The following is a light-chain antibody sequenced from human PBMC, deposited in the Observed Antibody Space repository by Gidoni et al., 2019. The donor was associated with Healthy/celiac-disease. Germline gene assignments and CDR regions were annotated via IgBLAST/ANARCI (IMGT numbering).Light chain of an antibody. CDR1: SSYVGSYNY. CDR2: DVS. Sequence: QAALPQPASVPRSPGQSITISCTGTSSYVGSYNYVSWYQQHPGKAHKLIIYDVSNQPSVVSHCFSGNKSGNTASLTISGLQAEEDADYYCSSDTSSSTVVFGGGTKLTVL. CDR3: SSDTSSSTVV. J-gene: IGLJ2*01. V-gene: IGLV2-14*03.